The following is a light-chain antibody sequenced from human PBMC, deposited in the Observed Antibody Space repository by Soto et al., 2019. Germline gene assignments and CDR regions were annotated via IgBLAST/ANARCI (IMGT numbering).Light chain of an antibody. CDR3: SSYTSSSTLAV. CDR1: SSDVGGYNY. Sequence: QPVLTQPASVSGSPGQSITISCTGTSSDVGGYNYVSWYQQHPGKAPKFIIYEVTNRPSGVSDRFSGSKSGNTASLIISGLQAEDEADYYCSSYTSSSTLAVFGGGTKVTVL. V-gene: IGLV2-14*01. J-gene: IGLJ3*02. CDR2: EVT.